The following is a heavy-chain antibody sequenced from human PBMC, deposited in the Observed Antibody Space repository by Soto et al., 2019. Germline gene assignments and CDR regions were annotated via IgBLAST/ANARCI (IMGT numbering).Heavy chain of an antibody. D-gene: IGHD6-19*01. J-gene: IGHJ4*02. CDR1: GYTFTSYA. CDR2: INAGNGNT. CDR3: ARAYSSGWPLDY. Sequence: ASVKVSCKASGYTFTSYAMHWVRQAPGQRLEWMGWINAGNGNTKYSQKFQGRVTITRDTSASTAYMELSSLRSEDTAVYYCARAYSSGWPLDYCGQGTLVTVSS. V-gene: IGHV1-3*01.